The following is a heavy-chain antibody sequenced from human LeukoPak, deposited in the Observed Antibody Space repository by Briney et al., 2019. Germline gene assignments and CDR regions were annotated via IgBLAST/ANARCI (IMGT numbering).Heavy chain of an antibody. CDR2: IVPSDSYT. D-gene: IGHD1-26*01. Sequence: GESLKISCKGSGYSFTSYWISWVRQMPGKGLEWMGRIVPSDSYTNYRPSFQGQVTISVDKSNSTAYLQWSRLKASDTAMYYCATRSPHSGCFDYWGQGTLVTVSS. CDR3: ATRSPHSGCFDY. V-gene: IGHV5-10-1*01. J-gene: IGHJ4*02. CDR1: GYSFTSYW.